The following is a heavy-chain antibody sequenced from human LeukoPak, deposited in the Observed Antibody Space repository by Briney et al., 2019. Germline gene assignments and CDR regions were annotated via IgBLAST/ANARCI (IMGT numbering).Heavy chain of an antibody. CDR3: SRAHSTGWLGINDY. CDR2: IRSEAHGGTA. V-gene: IGHV3-49*04. CDR1: GFTFSDYA. D-gene: IGHD6-19*01. J-gene: IGHJ4*02. Sequence: GGSLRLSCTASGFTFSDYAVTWVRQAPGKGLEWVGFIRSEAHGGTADYATSVKGRFTISRDDSKTIAYLQMDSLKTEDTAVYYCSRAHSTGWLGINDYWGQGALVTVSS.